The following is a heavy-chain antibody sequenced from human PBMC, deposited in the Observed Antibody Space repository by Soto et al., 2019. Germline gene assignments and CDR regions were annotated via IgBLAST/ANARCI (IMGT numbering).Heavy chain of an antibody. CDR2: ISTVNNAI. J-gene: IGHJ4*02. CDR1: GFTFSSYS. D-gene: IGHD6-6*01. Sequence: GGSLRLSCAASGFTFSSYSMNCVRQAPGKGLEWVASISTVNNAIYYGDSVKGRFTISRDNARNSLYLQMTSLRDEDTAVYYCAKDRTVAARHFDYWGQGTQVTVS. CDR3: AKDRTVAARHFDY. V-gene: IGHV3-21*04.